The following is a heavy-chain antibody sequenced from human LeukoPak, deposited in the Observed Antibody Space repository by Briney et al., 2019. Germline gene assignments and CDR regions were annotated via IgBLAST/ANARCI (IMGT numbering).Heavy chain of an antibody. Sequence: PSETLSLTCAVYGGSFSGYYWSWIRQPPGKGLEWIGEINHSGSTNYNPSLKSRVTISVDTSKNQFSLKLSSVTAADTAVYYCARTSIAVAGFLFDYWGQGTLVTVSS. CDR3: ARTSIAVAGFLFDY. CDR1: GGSFSGYY. V-gene: IGHV4-34*01. D-gene: IGHD6-19*01. CDR2: INHSGST. J-gene: IGHJ4*02.